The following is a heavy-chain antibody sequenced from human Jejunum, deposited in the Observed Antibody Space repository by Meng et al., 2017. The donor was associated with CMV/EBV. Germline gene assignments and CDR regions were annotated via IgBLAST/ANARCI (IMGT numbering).Heavy chain of an antibody. J-gene: IGHJ4*02. CDR2: VSATGT. D-gene: IGHD6-13*01. Sequence: ITDYYWSWIRQFTRKGLEWIAYVSATGTNDNPSLTGRVTVSMDTSKNQFSLKLSSVTAADTAFYYCARLPFYRQGHQLVYSVPTKDWGQGTLVTVSS. CDR1: ITDYY. V-gene: IGHV4-59*01. CDR3: ARLPFYRQGHQLVYSVPTKD.